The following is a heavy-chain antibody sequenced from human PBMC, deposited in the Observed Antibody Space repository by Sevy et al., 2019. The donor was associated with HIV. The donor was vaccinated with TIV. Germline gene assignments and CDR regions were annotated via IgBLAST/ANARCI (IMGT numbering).Heavy chain of an antibody. V-gene: IGHV3-30-3*01. CDR3: ARERCGADCCDFAMHV. J-gene: IGHJ6*02. Sequence: GGSLRLSCAASGFIFNKCSIHWVRQAPGKGPEWVAVISSDGDKKFYADSVKGRFSISRDNSKKNLYLQLNSLRVEDTGVYYCARERCGADCCDFAMHVWGRGTMVTVSS. D-gene: IGHD2-21*02. CDR2: ISSDGDKK. CDR1: GFIFNKCS.